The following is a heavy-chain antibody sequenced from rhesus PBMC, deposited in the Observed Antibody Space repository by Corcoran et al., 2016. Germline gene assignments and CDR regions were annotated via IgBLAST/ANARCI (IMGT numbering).Heavy chain of an antibody. CDR1: GGSISSSNW. Sequence: QVQLQESGPGLVKPSETLSLTCAVSGGSISSSNWWSWIRQTRGKGLEWIGYIICSSGSTYYNPSLKRRVTLSTDPSKNQFSLKLSSVTAADTAVYYCASPPINYYDSGYYWYFDIWGPGTPITISS. J-gene: IGHJ2*01. D-gene: IGHD3-28*01. CDR3: ASPPINYYDSGYYWYFDI. CDR2: IICSSGST. V-gene: IGHV4-65*01.